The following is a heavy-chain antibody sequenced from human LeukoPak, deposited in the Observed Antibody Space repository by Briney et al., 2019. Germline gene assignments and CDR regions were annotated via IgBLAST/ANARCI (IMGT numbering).Heavy chain of an antibody. V-gene: IGHV3-20*04. CDR3: ARVTYYDSLYYFDY. D-gene: IGHD5-12*01. CDR1: GFTFDDYG. Sequence: PGGSLRLSCAASGFTFDDYGLSWVCQAPGKGLEWVSGINWNGGSTGYADSVKGRFTISRDNAKNSLYLQMNSLRAEDTALYYCARVTYYDSLYYFDYWGQGTLVTVSS. J-gene: IGHJ4*02. CDR2: INWNGGST.